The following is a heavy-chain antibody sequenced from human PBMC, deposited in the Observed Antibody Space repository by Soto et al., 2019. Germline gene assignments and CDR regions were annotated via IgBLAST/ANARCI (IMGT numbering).Heavy chain of an antibody. V-gene: IGHV4-59*08. CDR3: ARRYSSSWYGGDWFDP. D-gene: IGHD6-13*01. CDR1: GGSISSYY. CDR2: IYYSGST. J-gene: IGHJ5*02. Sequence: SETLSLTCTVSGGSISSYYWSWIRQPPGKGLEWIGYIYYSGSTNYNPSLKSRVTISVDTSKNQFSLKLSSVTAADTAVYYCARRYSSSWYGGDWFDPWGQGTLVTVSS.